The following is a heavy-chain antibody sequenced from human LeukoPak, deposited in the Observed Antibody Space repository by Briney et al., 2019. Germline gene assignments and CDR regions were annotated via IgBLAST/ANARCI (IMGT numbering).Heavy chain of an antibody. D-gene: IGHD6-13*01. J-gene: IGHJ4*02. CDR3: ARELAAAGTGYFDY. CDR1: GDSVSSNSAA. Sequence: SQTLSLTCAISGDSVSSNSAAWHWLRQSPSRGLEWLGRTYYRSKWYNDYAVSVKSRISINPDTSKNQFSLQLNSVTPEDTAVYYCARELAAAGTGYFDYWGQGTLVTVSS. CDR2: TYYRSKWYN. V-gene: IGHV6-1*01.